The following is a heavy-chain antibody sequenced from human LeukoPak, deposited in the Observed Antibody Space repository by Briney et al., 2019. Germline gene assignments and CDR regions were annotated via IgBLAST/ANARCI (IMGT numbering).Heavy chain of an antibody. CDR2: ISGTGNRT. Sequence: GGSLRLSCAASGFTFSSYAMGWVRQAPGKGLEWVSAISGTGNRTYYADSVKGRFTIPRDNSKNTLYLQMNSLRAEDTAVYYCAKYYDSSGYPHSPFDYWGQGTLVTVSS. V-gene: IGHV3-23*01. D-gene: IGHD3-22*01. CDR1: GFTFSSYA. CDR3: AKYYDSSGYPHSPFDY. J-gene: IGHJ4*02.